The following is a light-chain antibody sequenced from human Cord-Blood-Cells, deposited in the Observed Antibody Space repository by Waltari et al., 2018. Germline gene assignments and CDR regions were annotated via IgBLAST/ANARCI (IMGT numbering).Light chain of an antibody. Sequence: QSALTQPAPVSQSPGQSSTISCTGTSSYAGGYNCVSRYQQHPGKAPKLMLYEVSNRPSGVSNRFSGSKSGNTASLTISGLQAEDEADYYCSSYTSSSTLVFGGGTKLTVL. V-gene: IGLV2-14*01. CDR2: EVS. CDR1: SSYAGGYNC. CDR3: SSYTSSSTLV. J-gene: IGLJ2*01.